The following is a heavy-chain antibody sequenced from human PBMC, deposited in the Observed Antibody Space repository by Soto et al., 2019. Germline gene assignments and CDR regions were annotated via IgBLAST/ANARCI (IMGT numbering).Heavy chain of an antibody. J-gene: IGHJ6*02. Sequence: QVQLVQSGAEVKKPGSSVKVSCKASGGTFSSYAISWVRQAPGQGLEWMGGIIPIFGTANYAQKFEGRLTIXVEXCXTTAYMELSSLRSEDTAVYYCARAGKQLYYYYGMDVWGQGTTVTVSS. CDR1: GGTFSSYA. V-gene: IGHV1-69*12. CDR2: IIPIFGTA. D-gene: IGHD6-13*01. CDR3: ARAGKQLYYYYGMDV.